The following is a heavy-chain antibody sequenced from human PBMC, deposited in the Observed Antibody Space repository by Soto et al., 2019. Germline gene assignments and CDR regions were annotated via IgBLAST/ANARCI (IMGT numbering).Heavy chain of an antibody. CDR1: GGSISSSSYY. J-gene: IGHJ5*02. CDR2: IYYSGST. CDR3: ARGYWFDP. V-gene: IGHV4-39*01. Sequence: PSETLSLTCTVSGGSISSSSYYWGWIRQPPGKGLEWIGSIYYSGSTYYNPSLKSRVTISVDTSKNQFSLKLSSVTAADTAVYYCARGYWFDPWGPGTLVTVSS.